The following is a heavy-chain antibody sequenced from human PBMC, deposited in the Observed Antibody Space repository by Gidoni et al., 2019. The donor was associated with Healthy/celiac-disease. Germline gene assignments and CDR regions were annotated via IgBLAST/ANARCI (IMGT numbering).Heavy chain of an antibody. CDR3: ARDAGIAVAGGAFDI. J-gene: IGHJ3*02. V-gene: IGHV3-11*06. D-gene: IGHD6-19*01. Sequence: QVQLVESGGGLVTPGGSLRLSCAASGSTFSDYYMRWIRQAPGKGLEWVSYISSSSSYTNYADSVKGRFTISRDNAKNSLYLQMNSLRAEDTAVYYCARDAGIAVAGGAFDIWGQGTMVTVSS. CDR2: ISSSSSYT. CDR1: GSTFSDYY.